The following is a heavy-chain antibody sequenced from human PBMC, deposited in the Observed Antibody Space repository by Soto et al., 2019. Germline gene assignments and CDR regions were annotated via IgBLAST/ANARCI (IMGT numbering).Heavy chain of an antibody. V-gene: IGHV4-34*01. CDR2: INHSGST. J-gene: IGHJ5*02. D-gene: IGHD3-22*01. Sequence: SETLSLTCAVYGGSFSGYYWSWIRQPPGKGLEWIGEINHSGSTNYNPSLKSRVTISVDTSKNQFSLKLSSVTAADTAVYYCAREGYDSSGYYSGDNWFDPWGQGTLVTVSS. CDR3: AREGYDSSGYYSGDNWFDP. CDR1: GGSFSGYY.